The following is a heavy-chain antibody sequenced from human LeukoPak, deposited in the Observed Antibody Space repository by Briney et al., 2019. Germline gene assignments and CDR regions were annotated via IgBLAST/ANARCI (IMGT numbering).Heavy chain of an antibody. CDR1: GGSISSGDYY. CDR3: ARDNKWSYYYGMDV. Sequence: SRTLSLTCTVSGGSISSGDYYWSWIRQPPGKGLEWIGYIYYSGSTYYNPSLKSRVTMSVDTSKNQFSLKLSSVTAADTAVYYCARDNKWSYYYGMDVWGQGTTVTVSS. J-gene: IGHJ6*02. V-gene: IGHV4-30-4*01. D-gene: IGHD2-15*01. CDR2: IYYSGST.